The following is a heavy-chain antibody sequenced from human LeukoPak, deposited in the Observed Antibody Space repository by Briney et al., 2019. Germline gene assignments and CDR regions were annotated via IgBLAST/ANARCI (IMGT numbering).Heavy chain of an antibody. J-gene: IGHJ4*02. Sequence: PWGSLRLSCAASGFTFSSYGMHWVRQAPGKGLEWVAFIRYDGSNKYYADSVKGRFTISRDNSKNTLYLQMNSLRAEDTAVYYCARDHYSSGVRRDYWGQGTLVTVSS. CDR2: IRYDGSNK. D-gene: IGHD3-10*01. V-gene: IGHV3-30*02. CDR3: ARDHYSSGVRRDY. CDR1: GFTFSSYG.